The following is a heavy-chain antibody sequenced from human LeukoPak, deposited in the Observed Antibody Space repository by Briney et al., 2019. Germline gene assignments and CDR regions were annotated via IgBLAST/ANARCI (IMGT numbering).Heavy chain of an antibody. CDR2: ISGSGGST. D-gene: IGHD7-27*01. J-gene: IGHJ4*02. CDR1: AFTFSSYA. Sequence: GGSLRLSCAASAFTFSSYAMSWVRQAPGKGLEWVSAISGSGGSTYYADSVKGRFTISRDNSKNTLYLQMNSLRAEDTAVYYCARARQFTGELGYWGQGTLVTVSS. CDR3: ARARQFTGELGY. V-gene: IGHV3-23*01.